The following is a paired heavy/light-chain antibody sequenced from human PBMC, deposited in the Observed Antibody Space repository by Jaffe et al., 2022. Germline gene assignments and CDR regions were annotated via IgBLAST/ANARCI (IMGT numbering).Heavy chain of an antibody. V-gene: IGHV4-38-2*02. CDR2: IYHSGST. Sequence: QVQLQESGPGLVKPSETLSLTCAVSGYSISSGYYWGWIRQPPGKGLEWIGSIYHSGSTYYNPSLKSRVTISVDTSKNQFSLKLSSVTAADTAVYYCARDPSESSSWYGLFDPWGQGTLVTVSS. D-gene: IGHD6-13*01. CDR3: ARDPSESSSWYGLFDP. CDR1: GYSISSGYY. J-gene: IGHJ5*02.
Light chain of an antibody. J-gene: IGLJ2*01. Sequence: SYELTQPPSVSVSPGQTARITCSGDALPRQYAYWYQQKPGQAPVLVIYKDSERPSGIPERFSGSSSGTTVTLTISGVQAEDEADYYCQSADSSGTVVFGGGTKLTVL. V-gene: IGLV3-25*03. CDR2: KDS. CDR1: ALPRQY. CDR3: QSADSSGTVV.